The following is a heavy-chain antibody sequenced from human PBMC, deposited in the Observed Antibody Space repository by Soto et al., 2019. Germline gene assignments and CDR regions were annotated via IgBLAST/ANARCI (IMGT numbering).Heavy chain of an antibody. J-gene: IGHJ3*02. CDR2: IKSKTDGGTT. Sequence: EVQLVESGGGLVKPGGSLRLSCAASGFTFSNAWMSWVRQAPGKGLEWVGRIKSKTDGGTTDYAAPVKGRFTISRDDSKNTLYLQMNSLKTEDTAVYYCTTDRLLWVRARTKNAFDIWGQGTMVTVSS. CDR1: GFTFSNAW. D-gene: IGHD2-21*01. CDR3: TTDRLLWVRARTKNAFDI. V-gene: IGHV3-15*01.